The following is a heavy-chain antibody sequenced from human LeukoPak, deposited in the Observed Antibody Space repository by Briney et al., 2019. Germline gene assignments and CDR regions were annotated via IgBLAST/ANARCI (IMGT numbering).Heavy chain of an antibody. V-gene: IGHV3-33*06. CDR3: AKACITMVRGVLFCMDV. D-gene: IGHD3-10*01. J-gene: IGHJ6*02. Sequence: GGSLRLSCAASGFSFSEHGMHWVRQAPGKGPEWVTVTWYDGSNNHYADSVKGRFTISRDNSKNTLYLQMNSLRAEDTAVYYCAKACITMVRGVLFCMDVWGQGTTVTVSS. CDR1: GFSFSEHG. CDR2: TWYDGSNN.